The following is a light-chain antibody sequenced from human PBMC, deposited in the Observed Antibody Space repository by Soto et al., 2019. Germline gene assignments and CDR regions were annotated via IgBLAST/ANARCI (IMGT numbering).Light chain of an antibody. J-gene: IGKJ1*01. CDR1: QSLLFSSNNKNY. Sequence: DIVVTQSPDSLAVSLGERATIDCKSSQSLLFSSNNKNYLAWYQQKPRQPPRLLISWASTRESWVPDRFSGSGSGTDFTLTLSSLQHEDVAVYYCQQYYGTSTFGHGTRVEIK. CDR2: WAS. V-gene: IGKV4-1*01. CDR3: QQYYGTST.